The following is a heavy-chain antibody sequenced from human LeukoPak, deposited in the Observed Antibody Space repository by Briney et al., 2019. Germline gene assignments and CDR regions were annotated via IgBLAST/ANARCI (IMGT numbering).Heavy chain of an antibody. CDR3: ARGSGGAFDI. D-gene: IGHD3-10*01. CDR1: GFTFGSFT. J-gene: IGHJ3*02. CDR2: ISSSSSYI. V-gene: IGHV3-21*01. Sequence: PGGSLRLSCAASGFTFGSFTMNWVRQAPGKGLEWVSSISSSSSYIYYADSVRGRFTISRDNAKNSLYLQMNSLRAEDTAIYYCARGSGGAFDIWGQGTMVTVSS.